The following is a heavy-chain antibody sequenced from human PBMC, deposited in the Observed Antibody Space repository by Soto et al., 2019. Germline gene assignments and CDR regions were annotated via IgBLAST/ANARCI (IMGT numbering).Heavy chain of an antibody. CDR2: VYHTGNT. CDR3: AREQYNWKL. J-gene: IGHJ4*02. V-gene: IGHV4-59*01. Sequence: QVQLQASGPGLVKPSETLSLTCTVSGVSIPPYYWTWIRHPPGKGLEWIGYVYHTGNTYYSPSLKSRVTMSLDTSKNQASLRLKSGTAADTAVYYCAREQYNWKLWGQGTLVTVSS. D-gene: IGHD1-20*01. CDR1: GVSIPPYY.